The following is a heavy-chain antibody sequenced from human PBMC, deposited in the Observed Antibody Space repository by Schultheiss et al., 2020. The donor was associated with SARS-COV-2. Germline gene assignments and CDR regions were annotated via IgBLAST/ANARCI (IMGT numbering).Heavy chain of an antibody. V-gene: IGHV4-61*05. CDR1: GFSLSTSGVG. D-gene: IGHD3-3*01. J-gene: IGHJ6*03. CDR3: ARVPRFYYMDV. CDR2: IYYSGST. Sequence: SGPTLVKPTQTLTLTCTFSGFSLSTSGVGVGWIRQPPGKALEWIGYIYYSGSTNYNPSLKSRVTISVDTSKNQFSLKLSSVTAADTAVYYCARVPRFYYMDVWGKGTTVTVSS.